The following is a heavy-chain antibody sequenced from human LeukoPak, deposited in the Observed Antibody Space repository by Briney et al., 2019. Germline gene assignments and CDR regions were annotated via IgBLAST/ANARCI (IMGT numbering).Heavy chain of an antibody. V-gene: IGHV1-2*02. Sequence: GASVKVSCKASGYTLTGYYMHWVRQAPGQGLEWMGWMNPNSGCTKYAQKFQGRVTMTRDTSISTAYMELSRLRSDDTAMYYCARDKLGLGELSLYDQWGQGTLVTV. CDR1: GYTLTGYY. CDR2: MNPNSGCT. D-gene: IGHD3-16*02. CDR3: ARDKLGLGELSLYDQ. J-gene: IGHJ5*02.